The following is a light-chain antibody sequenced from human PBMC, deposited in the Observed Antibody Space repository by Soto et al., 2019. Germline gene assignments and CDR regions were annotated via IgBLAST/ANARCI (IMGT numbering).Light chain of an antibody. CDR1: QSVDSSY. CDR3: QQYGSSVIT. V-gene: IGKV3-20*01. J-gene: IGKJ5*01. Sequence: EIVLTQSPATLSLSPGERATLSCRASQSVDSSYLAWYRQKPGQAPRLLIYGASSRATDIPDRFRGSGSGTDFTLTISRLEPADFAVYYCQQYGSSVITFGQGTRLEI. CDR2: GAS.